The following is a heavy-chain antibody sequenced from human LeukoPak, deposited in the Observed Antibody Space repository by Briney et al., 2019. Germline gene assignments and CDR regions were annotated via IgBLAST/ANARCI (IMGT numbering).Heavy chain of an antibody. Sequence: GGSLRLSCAASGFTFNSYGMHWVRQAPSKGLDWVAVIAYDGSNKYYADSVKGRFTISRDNSKNTLYLQMDSLRVEDTAVYYCAKAPVSGSRSPFDYWGQGTLVTVSS. CDR2: IAYDGSNK. V-gene: IGHV3-30*18. J-gene: IGHJ4*02. D-gene: IGHD1-26*01. CDR3: AKAPVSGSRSPFDY. CDR1: GFTFNSYG.